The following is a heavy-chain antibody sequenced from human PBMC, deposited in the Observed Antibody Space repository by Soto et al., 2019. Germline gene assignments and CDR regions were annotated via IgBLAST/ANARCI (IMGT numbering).Heavy chain of an antibody. Sequence: SETLSLTCAVYGGSFSGYYWSWIRQPPGKGLEWIGEINHSGSTNYNPSLKSRVTISVDTSKNQFSLKLSSVTAADTAVYYCHHYYDSSGYTKPDFVYWGQGTLVTVSS. CDR1: GGSFSGYY. V-gene: IGHV4-34*01. J-gene: IGHJ4*02. CDR2: INHSGST. D-gene: IGHD3-22*01. CDR3: HHYYDSSGYTKPDFVY.